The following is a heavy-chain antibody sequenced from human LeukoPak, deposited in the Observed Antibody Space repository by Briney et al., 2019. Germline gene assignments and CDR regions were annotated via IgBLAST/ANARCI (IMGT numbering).Heavy chain of an antibody. D-gene: IGHD5-24*01. CDR1: GFTVSSKY. CDR2: IYSGGST. Sequence: GGSLRLSCAASGFTVSSKYMSWVRQAPGKGLEWVSVIYSGGSTYYADSVKGRFTISRDNSKNTVYLQMNSLRAEDAAVYYCARESSGWLQLFDYWGQGTLVTVSS. V-gene: IGHV3-66*01. CDR3: ARESSGWLQLFDY. J-gene: IGHJ4*02.